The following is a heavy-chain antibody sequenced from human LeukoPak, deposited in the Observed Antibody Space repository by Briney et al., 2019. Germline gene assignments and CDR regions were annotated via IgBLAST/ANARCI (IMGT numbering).Heavy chain of an antibody. CDR3: AKELIRWISYGSLGS. J-gene: IGHJ5*02. CDR1: GFTFSSYA. D-gene: IGHD5-18*01. CDR2: ISYDGSNK. Sequence: PGRSLRLSCAASGFTFSSYAMHWVRQAPGKGLEWVAVISYDGSNKYYADSVKGRFTISRDNSKNTLYLQMNSLRAEDTAVYYCAKELIRWISYGSLGSWGQGTLVTVSS. V-gene: IGHV3-30-3*01.